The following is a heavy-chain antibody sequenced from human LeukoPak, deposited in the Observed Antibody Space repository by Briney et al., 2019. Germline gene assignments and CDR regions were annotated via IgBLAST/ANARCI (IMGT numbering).Heavy chain of an antibody. CDR3: AKDPLEQ. J-gene: IGHJ4*02. CDR1: GFTFSSYG. V-gene: IGHV3-30*18. Sequence: GGSLRLSCAASGFTFSSYGMHWVRQAPGKGLEWVAVISYDGSNKYYADSVKGRFTISRDNSKSTLYLQMNSLRAEHTAVYYCAKDPLEQWGQGTLVTVSS. CDR2: ISYDGSNK.